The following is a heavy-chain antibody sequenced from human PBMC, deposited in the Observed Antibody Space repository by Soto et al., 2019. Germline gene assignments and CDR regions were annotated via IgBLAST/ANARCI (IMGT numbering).Heavy chain of an antibody. J-gene: IGHJ4*02. V-gene: IGHV4-4*02. CDR1: AGSFTSNNW. CDR2: IYRTGST. CDR3: ASRDPGTSVDY. Sequence: SETLSLPCAVSAGSFTSNNWWTWVRQPPGQGLGWIGEIYRTGSTNYTPSLKSRVTISLDKSENQFSLKVTSLTAADTAVYYGASRDPGTSVDYWGQGTLVTVSS. D-gene: IGHD1-7*01.